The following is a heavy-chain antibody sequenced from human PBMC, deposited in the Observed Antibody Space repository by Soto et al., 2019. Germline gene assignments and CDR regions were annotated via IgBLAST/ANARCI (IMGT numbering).Heavy chain of an antibody. CDR3: ASLLEYSGYDLGNWFDP. Sequence: LETLPHTWAVYGGSFSGYYWSWIRQPTGKGLEWIGEINHSGSTNYNPSLKSRVTISVDTSKNQFSLKLSSVTAADTAVYYCASLLEYSGYDLGNWFDPWGQGTLVTVSS. V-gene: IGHV4-34*01. CDR2: INHSGST. CDR1: GGSFSGYY. J-gene: IGHJ5*02. D-gene: IGHD5-12*01.